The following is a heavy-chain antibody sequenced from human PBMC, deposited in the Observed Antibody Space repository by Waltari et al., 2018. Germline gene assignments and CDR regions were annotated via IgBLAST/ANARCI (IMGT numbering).Heavy chain of an antibody. D-gene: IGHD1-1*01. CDR3: ARGTATGTTDLAH. Sequence: QVQLQESGPGLVKPSETLSLTCAVSGHSVSSGYYWGWIRQPPGKGLEWIGSIRHDEGTYCKPSLRSRVTISVDTSKNQFSLNLRSVTAADTAVYYCARGTATGTTDLAHWGQGALVTVSS. CDR1: GHSVSSGYY. J-gene: IGHJ4*02. CDR2: IRHDEGT. V-gene: IGHV4-38-2*01.